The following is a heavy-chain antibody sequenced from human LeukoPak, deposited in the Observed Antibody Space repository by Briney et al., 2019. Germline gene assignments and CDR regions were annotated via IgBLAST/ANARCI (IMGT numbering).Heavy chain of an antibody. V-gene: IGHV1-2*02. D-gene: IGHD6-13*01. J-gene: IGHJ4*02. CDR3: ARDVGSSWYADY. Sequence: GASVKVSCKASGYIFTSYFLHWVRQAPGQGLEWMGWINPNSGGTKYAQKFQGRVITTGDPSINTAYMEVRRLTSDDTAVYYCARDVGSSWYADYWGQGTLVTVSS. CDR2: INPNSGGT. CDR1: GYIFTSYF.